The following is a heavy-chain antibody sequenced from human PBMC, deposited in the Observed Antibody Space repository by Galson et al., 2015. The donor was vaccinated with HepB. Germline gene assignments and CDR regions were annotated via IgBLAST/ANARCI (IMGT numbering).Heavy chain of an antibody. CDR3: ARDLESCCSVYYYYGMDV. D-gene: IGHD3-3*01. J-gene: IGHJ6*02. V-gene: IGHV3-48*02. CDR1: GFTFSSYS. Sequence: SLRLSCAASGFTFSSYSMNWVRQAPGKGLEWVSYISSSSSTIYYADSVKGRFTISRDNAKNSLYLQMNSLRDEDTAVYYCARDLESCCSVYYYYGMDVWGQGTTVTVSS. CDR2: ISSSSSTI.